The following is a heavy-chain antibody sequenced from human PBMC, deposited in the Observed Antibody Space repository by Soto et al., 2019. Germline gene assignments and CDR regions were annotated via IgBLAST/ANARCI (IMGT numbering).Heavy chain of an antibody. Sequence: EVQLLESGGGLVQPGGSLRLSWAASGFPFSTNPMTWVGQAPGKGLEWVPAFIGSGGTTYYEDSVKGRFTISRDNSKNTLYLQMNSLRAEDTAVYYCAKDTYYYDSSGYFYYYGMDVWGQGTTVTVSS. CDR2: FIGSGGTT. D-gene: IGHD3-22*01. CDR3: AKDTYYYDSSGYFYYYGMDV. J-gene: IGHJ6*02. V-gene: IGHV3-23*01. CDR1: GFPFSTNP.